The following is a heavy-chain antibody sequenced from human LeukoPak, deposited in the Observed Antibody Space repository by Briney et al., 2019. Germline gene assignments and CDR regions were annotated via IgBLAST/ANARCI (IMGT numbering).Heavy chain of an antibody. Sequence: GGSLRLSCAASGFTFSTYAMSWVRQAPGKGLEWASTISDSGANTYYADSVRGRFTISRDNSKNTLYLQKNSLRADDTAIYYCAKSMTLQWRGFFDLWGRGTHVTVSS. CDR3: AKSMTLQWRGFFDL. J-gene: IGHJ2*01. CDR1: GFTFSTYA. D-gene: IGHD6-19*01. CDR2: ISDSGANT. V-gene: IGHV3-23*01.